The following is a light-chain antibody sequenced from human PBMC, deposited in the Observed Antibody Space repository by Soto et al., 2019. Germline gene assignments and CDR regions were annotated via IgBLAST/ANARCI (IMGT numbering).Light chain of an antibody. CDR2: DAS. CDR3: HQRAT. J-gene: IGKJ4*01. CDR1: ESVSSD. V-gene: IGKV3-11*01. Sequence: ELVMTQSPVTLSVSPGERATLSCRASESVSSDLAWYQQKPGQAPRLLMFDASHRATGTPTRFSGSESGTDFTLTISSVEPDDFAVYYCHQRATFGGGTKVDIK.